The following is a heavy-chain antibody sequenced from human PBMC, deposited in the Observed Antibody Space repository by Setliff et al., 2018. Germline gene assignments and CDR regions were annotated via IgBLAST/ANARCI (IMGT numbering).Heavy chain of an antibody. V-gene: IGHV4-61*09. CDR1: GASISSGSYY. Sequence: PSETLSLTCTVSGASISSGSYYWSWLRQPAGKGLEWIGHIHSSGSANYNSSLESRLTMSLDPSKKQFSLKLRSVTAADTAVYYCARDWEITVVREVTQYYYYMDIWGKGNAVTVSS. CDR3: ARDWEITVVREVTQYYYYMDI. CDR2: IHSSGSA. D-gene: IGHD3-10*01. J-gene: IGHJ6*03.